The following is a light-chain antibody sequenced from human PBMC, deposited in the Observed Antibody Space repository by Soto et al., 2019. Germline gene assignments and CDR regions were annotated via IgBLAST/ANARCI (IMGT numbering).Light chain of an antibody. V-gene: IGKV3-15*01. CDR1: QSVSSN. Sequence: EIVMTQSPATLSVSPGERATLSCRASQSVSSNLAWYQQKPGQAPRLLIYGSSTRATGIPARFSGSGSGTQLPPPISCLQSEACAAYYCPQYNTWPYTFGQGTKLEIK. CDR3: PQYNTWPYT. CDR2: GSS. J-gene: IGKJ2*01.